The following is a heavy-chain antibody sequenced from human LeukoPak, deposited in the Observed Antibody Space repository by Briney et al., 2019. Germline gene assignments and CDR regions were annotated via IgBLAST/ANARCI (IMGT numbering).Heavy chain of an antibody. CDR3: AREGGSGWSVI. V-gene: IGHV1-18*04. Sequence: GASVKVSCKASGYTFTSYGITWVRQAPGQGLEWMGWISPYNGNTNYAQKVQGRVTMTTDTSTSTAYMELRSLRSDATAVYYCAREGGSGWSVIWGQGTLVTVSS. CDR1: GYTFTSYG. CDR2: ISPYNGNT. J-gene: IGHJ4*02. D-gene: IGHD6-19*01.